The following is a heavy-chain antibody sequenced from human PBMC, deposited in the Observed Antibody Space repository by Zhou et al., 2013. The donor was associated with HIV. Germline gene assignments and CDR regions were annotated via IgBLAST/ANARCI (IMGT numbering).Heavy chain of an antibody. CDR3: AKDGDEQYFDLDS. CDR2: VRYGGNNK. CDR1: GFIFRNYG. J-gene: IGHJ4*02. V-gene: IGHV3-30*02. D-gene: IGHD3-9*01. Sequence: VQLVESGGGVVQPGGSLRLSCAASGFIFRNYGMHWVRRAPGKGLEWVGFVRYGGNNKFYADSVKGRFTISKDFSQNTLFLQMNSLRIEDTAVYYCAKDGDEQYFDLDSWGQGTLVTVSS.